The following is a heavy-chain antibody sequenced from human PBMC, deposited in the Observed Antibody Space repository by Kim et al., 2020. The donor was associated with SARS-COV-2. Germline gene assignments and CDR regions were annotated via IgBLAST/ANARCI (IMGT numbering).Heavy chain of an antibody. J-gene: IGHJ4*02. Sequence: SETLSLTCAVYGGSFSGYYWSWIRQPPGKGLEWIGEINHSGSTNYNPSLKSRVTISVDTSKNQFSLKLSSVTAADTAVYYCAIETYDILTGPNRHYWGQGTLVTVSS. V-gene: IGHV4-34*01. CDR2: INHSGST. D-gene: IGHD3-9*01. CDR3: AIETYDILTGPNRHY. CDR1: GGSFSGYY.